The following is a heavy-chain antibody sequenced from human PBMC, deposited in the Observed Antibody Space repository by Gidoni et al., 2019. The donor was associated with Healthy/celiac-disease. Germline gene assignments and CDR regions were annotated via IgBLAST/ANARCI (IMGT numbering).Heavy chain of an antibody. CDR3: ARVYYYGSGPFFDY. CDR1: GGSISSYY. CDR2: IYYSGST. J-gene: IGHJ4*02. D-gene: IGHD3-10*01. Sequence: QVQLQESGPGLVKPSETLSLTCTVPGGSISSYYRCWIRQPPGKGLEWIGYIYYSGSTNYNPSLKSRVTISVDTSKNQFSLKLSSVTAADTAVYYCARVYYYGSGPFFDYWGQGTLVTVSS. V-gene: IGHV4-59*08.